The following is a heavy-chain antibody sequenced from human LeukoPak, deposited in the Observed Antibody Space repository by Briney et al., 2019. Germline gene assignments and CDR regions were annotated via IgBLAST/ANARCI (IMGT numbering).Heavy chain of an antibody. CDR1: GFSFDDYA. D-gene: IGHD3-22*01. CDR3: ARDLGQYYDTSDNWFDP. J-gene: IGHJ5*02. V-gene: IGHV3-74*01. Sequence: GGSLRLSCAASGFSFDDYAMHWVRQAPGKGLVWVSRINGDGINTSYADSVKGRFTISRDNAKNTLNLQMNSLRAEDTAVYYCARDLGQYYDTSDNWFDPWGQGTLVTVSS. CDR2: INGDGINT.